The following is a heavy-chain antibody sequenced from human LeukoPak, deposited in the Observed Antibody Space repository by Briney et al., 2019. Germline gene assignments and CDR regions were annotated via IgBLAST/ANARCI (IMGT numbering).Heavy chain of an antibody. CDR2: FDPEDGET. CDR3: ATMYYDSSGYII. CDR1: VYTLTELS. V-gene: IGHV1-24*01. Sequence: ASVKVSCKVSVYTLTELSMHWVRQAPGKGLEWMGGFDPEDGETIYAQKFQGRVTMTEDTSTDTAYMELSSLRSEDTAVYYCATMYYDSSGYIIWGQGTLVTVSS. J-gene: IGHJ4*02. D-gene: IGHD3-22*01.